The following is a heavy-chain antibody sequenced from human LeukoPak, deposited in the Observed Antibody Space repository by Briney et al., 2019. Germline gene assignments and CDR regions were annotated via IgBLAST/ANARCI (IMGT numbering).Heavy chain of an antibody. CDR1: GYTFSGYY. J-gene: IGHJ4*02. CDR3: ARDLRPKSIHYYGSGRSELFDY. CDR2: IHPNSGGT. Sequence: ASVKVSCKASGYTFSGYYIHWVRQAPGQGLEWVGWIHPNSGGTTYAQNFQGRVTMTRDTSISTAYMELNRLTSDDTAVYYCARDLRPKSIHYYGSGRSELFDYWGQGTLVTVSS. V-gene: IGHV1-2*02. D-gene: IGHD3-10*01.